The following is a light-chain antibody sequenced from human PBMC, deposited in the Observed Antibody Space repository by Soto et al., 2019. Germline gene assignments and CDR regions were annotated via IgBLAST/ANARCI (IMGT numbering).Light chain of an antibody. CDR1: QSISSW. CDR2: KAS. J-gene: IGKJ1*01. V-gene: IGKV1-5*03. CDR3: QHYNSYSEA. Sequence: IQMTQSPSTLSASVGDRVTITCRASQSISSWLAWYQQKQGKAPKLLIYKASTLKSGVPSRFSGSGSGTELTITISSLQPDDFETYYCQHYNSYSEAFGQGTKVDIK.